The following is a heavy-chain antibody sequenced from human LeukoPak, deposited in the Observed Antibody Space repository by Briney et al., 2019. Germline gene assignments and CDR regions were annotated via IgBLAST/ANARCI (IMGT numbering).Heavy chain of an antibody. CDR1: GGSFSGYY. CDR3: ARGADRTVTIRDGKGWFDP. D-gene: IGHD4-11*01. J-gene: IGHJ5*02. V-gene: IGHV4-34*01. Sequence: SETLSLTCAVYGGSFSGYYWSLIRQPPGKGLEWIGEINHSGSTNYNPSLKSRVTISVDTSKNQFSLKLSSVTAADTAVYYCARGADRTVTIRDGKGWFDPWGQGTLVTVSS. CDR2: INHSGST.